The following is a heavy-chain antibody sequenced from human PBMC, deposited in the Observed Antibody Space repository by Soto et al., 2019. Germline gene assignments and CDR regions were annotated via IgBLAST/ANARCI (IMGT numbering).Heavy chain of an antibody. CDR2: ISGSGGST. Sequence: GGSLRLSCAASGFTFSSYAMSWVRQAPGKGLEWVSAISGSGGSTYYADSVKGRFTISRDNSKNTLYLQMNSLRAEDTAVYYCAKGNIVLMVYAAIDYWGQGTLVTVSS. CDR1: GFTFSSYA. CDR3: AKGNIVLMVYAAIDY. D-gene: IGHD2-8*01. V-gene: IGHV3-23*01. J-gene: IGHJ4*02.